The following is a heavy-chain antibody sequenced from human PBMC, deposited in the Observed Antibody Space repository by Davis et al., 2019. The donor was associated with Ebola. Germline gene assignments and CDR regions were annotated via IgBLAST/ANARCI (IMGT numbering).Heavy chain of an antibody. D-gene: IGHD3-3*01. J-gene: IGHJ4*02. CDR1: GYTFTGYY. CDR2: INPNSGGT. CDR3: ARSYYDFWSGYHEYLFDY. Sequence: ASVKVSCKASGYTFTGYYMHWVRQAPGQGLEWMGWINPNSGGTNYAQKFQGWVTMTRDTSISTAYMELSRLRSDDTAVYYCARSYYDFWSGYHEYLFDYWGQGTLVTVSS. V-gene: IGHV1-2*04.